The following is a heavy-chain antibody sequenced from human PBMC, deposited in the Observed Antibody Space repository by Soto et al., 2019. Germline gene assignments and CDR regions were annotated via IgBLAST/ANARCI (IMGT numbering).Heavy chain of an antibody. Sequence: GASVKVSCKASGYTFTSYDIIWVRQATGQGLEWMGWMNPNSGNTGYAQKFQGRVTMTRNTSISTAYMELSSLRSEDTAVYYCARVVRDNSSGWSCMDVWGQGTTVTVSS. J-gene: IGHJ6*02. CDR2: MNPNSGNT. CDR1: GYTFTSYD. D-gene: IGHD6-19*01. V-gene: IGHV1-8*01. CDR3: ARVVRDNSSGWSCMDV.